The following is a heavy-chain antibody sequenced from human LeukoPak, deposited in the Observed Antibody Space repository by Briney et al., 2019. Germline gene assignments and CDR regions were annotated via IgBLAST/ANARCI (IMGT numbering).Heavy chain of an antibody. CDR2: IYYSGNT. Sequence: SETLSLTCTVSGGSISSYYWSWIRQPPGKALEWIGYIYYSGNTNYNPSLKSRVTISLDTSKNQFSLNLSSVTAADTAIYYCARGEQDSYGYYFDYWGQGTLVTISS. J-gene: IGHJ4*02. D-gene: IGHD5-18*01. CDR1: GGSISSYY. CDR3: ARGEQDSYGYYFDY. V-gene: IGHV4-59*01.